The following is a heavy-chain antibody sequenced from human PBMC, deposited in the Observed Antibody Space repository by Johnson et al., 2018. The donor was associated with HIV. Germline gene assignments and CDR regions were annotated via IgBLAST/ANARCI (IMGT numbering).Heavy chain of an antibody. V-gene: IGHV3-20*04. CDR1: GFTFTDHG. Sequence: VLLVESGGDVVRPGGSLTLSCEVSGFTFTDHGMTWVRQAPGKGLEWVCGVNWNGAEAGYADSVKGRFTISRDNAKNFLDLQLNSLRVEDTALYYCARATGIAVAGGSFGVWGRGTMVTVSS. CDR3: ARATGIAVAGGSFGV. D-gene: IGHD6-19*01. CDR2: VNWNGAEA. J-gene: IGHJ3*01.